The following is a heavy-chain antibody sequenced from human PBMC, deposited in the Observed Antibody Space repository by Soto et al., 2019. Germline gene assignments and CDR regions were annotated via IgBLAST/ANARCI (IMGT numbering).Heavy chain of an antibody. CDR2: IIPIFGTA. D-gene: IGHD6-19*01. CDR3: ARESGYSSGWYIPSPIYYYYGMDV. V-gene: IGHV1-69*13. J-gene: IGHJ6*02. CDR1: GGTFSSYA. Sequence: ASVKVSCKASGGTFSSYAISWVRQAPGQGLEWMGGIIPIFGTANYAQKFQGRVTITADESTSTAYMELSSLRSEDTAVYYCARESGYSSGWYIPSPIYYYYGMDVWGQGTTVTV.